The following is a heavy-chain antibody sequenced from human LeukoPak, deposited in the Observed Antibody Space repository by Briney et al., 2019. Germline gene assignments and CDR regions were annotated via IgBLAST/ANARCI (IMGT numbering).Heavy chain of an antibody. J-gene: IGHJ6*03. V-gene: IGHV3-21*01. Sequence: GGSLRLSCAASGFTFSSYSMNWVRQAPGKGLEWVSSISSSSSYIYYADSVKGRFTISRDNAKNSLYLQMNSLRAEDTAVYYCARAPDVVDTAMADYYYYYYMDVWGKGTTVTVSS. CDR3: ARAPDVVDTAMADYYYYYYMDV. D-gene: IGHD5-18*01. CDR1: GFTFSSYS. CDR2: ISSSSSYI.